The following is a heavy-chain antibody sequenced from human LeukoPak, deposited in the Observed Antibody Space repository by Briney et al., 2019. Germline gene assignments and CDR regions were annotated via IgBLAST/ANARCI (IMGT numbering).Heavy chain of an antibody. V-gene: IGHV1-69*13. Sequence: GASVKVSCKASGGTFSSYAISWVRQAPGQGLEWMGGIIPIFGTANYAQKFQGRVTITADESTSTAYMELSSLRSEDTAVYYCARARNPITMIVVASNWFDPWGQGTLVTVSS. D-gene: IGHD3-22*01. CDR2: IIPIFGTA. CDR3: ARARNPITMIVVASNWFDP. CDR1: GGTFSSYA. J-gene: IGHJ5*02.